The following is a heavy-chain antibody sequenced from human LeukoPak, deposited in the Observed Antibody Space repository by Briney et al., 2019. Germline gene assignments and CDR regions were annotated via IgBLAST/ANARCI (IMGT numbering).Heavy chain of an antibody. Sequence: ASVKVSCKASGYTFTSYDINWVRQATGQGLEWMGWMNPNSGNTGYAQKFQGRVTMTRNTSISTAYMELSSLRSEDTAVYYCARVRASTMIVGYYYGMDVRGQGTTVTVSS. CDR3: ARVRASTMIVGYYYGMDV. CDR1: GYTFTSYD. D-gene: IGHD3-22*01. J-gene: IGHJ6*02. V-gene: IGHV1-8*01. CDR2: MNPNSGNT.